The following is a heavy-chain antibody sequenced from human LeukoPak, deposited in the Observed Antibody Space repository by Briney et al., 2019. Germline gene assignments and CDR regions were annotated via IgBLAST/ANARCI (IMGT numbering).Heavy chain of an antibody. J-gene: IGHJ6*03. CDR2: IYYSGST. CDR1: GGSISSYY. CDR3: AKPPRDYYCYMDV. V-gene: IGHV4-59*01. Sequence: PSETLSLTCTVSGGSISSYYWSWIRQPPGKGLEWIGYIYYSGSTNYNPSLKSRVTISVDTSQNQFSLKLSSVTAVDTAVYYCAKPPRDYYCYMDVWGKGTTVTVSS.